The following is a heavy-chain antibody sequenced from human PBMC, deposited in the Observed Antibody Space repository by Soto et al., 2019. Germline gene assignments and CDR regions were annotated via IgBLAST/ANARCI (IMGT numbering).Heavy chain of an antibody. CDR2: ISWNSGSI. V-gene: IGHV3-9*01. CDR1: AFTFDDYA. Sequence: PGRSLRLSCAASAFTFDDYAMHWVRQAPGKGLEWVSGISWNSGSIGYADSVKGRFTISRDNAKNSLYLQMNSLRAEDTALYYCAKVIAGTGAYYYGMDVWGQGTTVTVSS. CDR3: AKVIAGTGAYYYGMDV. D-gene: IGHD6-13*01. J-gene: IGHJ6*02.